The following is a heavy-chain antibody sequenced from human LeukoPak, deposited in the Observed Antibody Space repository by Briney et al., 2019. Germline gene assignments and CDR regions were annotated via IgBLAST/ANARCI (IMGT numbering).Heavy chain of an antibody. Sequence: SQTLSLTCTVSGGSISRSADYWSWIHQHPGKGLEWIGYIYYTGTTNYSPSLKSRATISVDTSKNQFSLKMTSVTAADTAVYYCARWSSSWLHYFDSWGQGTLVTVSS. J-gene: IGHJ4*02. CDR3: ARWSSSWLHYFDS. CDR1: GGSISRSADY. V-gene: IGHV4-31*03. CDR2: IYYTGTT. D-gene: IGHD6-13*01.